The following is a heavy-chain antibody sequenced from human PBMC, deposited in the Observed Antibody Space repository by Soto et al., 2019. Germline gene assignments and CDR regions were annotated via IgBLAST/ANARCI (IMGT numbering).Heavy chain of an antibody. CDR1: GYSISSHY. CDR3: ARLHDYDPRCGSKGFDP. J-gene: IGHJ5*02. V-gene: IGHV4-59*11. CDR2: IYYNVGT. Sequence: QVQLQESGPELVKPSETLSLTCSVSGYSISSHYWSWIRQPPGQGLEWIGYIYYNVGTNYNPSLTIRDTISIDTSKSQFSLTLTSVTAADTAVYYCARLHDYDPRCGSKGFDPWGQGTLVTVSS. D-gene: IGHD3-22*01.